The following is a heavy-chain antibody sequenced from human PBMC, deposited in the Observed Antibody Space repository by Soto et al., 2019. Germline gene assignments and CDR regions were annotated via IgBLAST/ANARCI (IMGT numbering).Heavy chain of an antibody. D-gene: IGHD3-10*01. CDR2: ISRDGSNK. Sequence: QVQVVESGGGVVQPGRSLRLSCAASGFTFSRYAIHWVRQAPGKGLEWVAVISRDGSNKYYVDSVKGRFTISRDNSKTTLYLQMNSLRDEDTAVYYCARSRNSAVADSFDFWAQGTLVTVSS. J-gene: IGHJ4*02. V-gene: IGHV3-30*04. CDR1: GFTFSRYA. CDR3: ARSRNSAVADSFDF.